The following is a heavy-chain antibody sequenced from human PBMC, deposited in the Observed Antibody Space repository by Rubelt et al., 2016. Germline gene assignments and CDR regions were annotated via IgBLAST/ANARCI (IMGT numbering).Heavy chain of an antibody. V-gene: IGHV4-39*07. CDR2: IYYSGST. CDR3: ARVSIAAATSDY. D-gene: IGHD6-13*01. CDR1: GGSISSSSYY. Sequence: QLQLQESGPGLVKPSETLSLTCTVSGGSISSSSYYWGWIRQPPGKGLEWIGSIYYSGSTYYNPSLKIRVTISVDTSKNQFSRKLSSVTAADTAVYYCARVSIAAATSDYWGQGTLVTVSS. J-gene: IGHJ4*02.